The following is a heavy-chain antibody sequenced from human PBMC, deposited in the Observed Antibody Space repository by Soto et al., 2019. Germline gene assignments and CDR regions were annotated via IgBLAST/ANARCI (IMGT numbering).Heavy chain of an antibody. D-gene: IGHD3-3*02. CDR3: ASPKIAFYNGFDP. CDR1: GGSISSSSYY. CDR2: IYYTGST. Sequence: QLQLQESGPGLVKPSETLSRTCTVSGGSISSSSYYWGWIRQPPGQGLEWIGSIYYTGSTYSNPSLMSRVTVSVDTSKNQFSLKLSSVPAADTAVYYCASPKIAFYNGFDPRGQGTLVTVSS. J-gene: IGHJ5*02. V-gene: IGHV4-39*01.